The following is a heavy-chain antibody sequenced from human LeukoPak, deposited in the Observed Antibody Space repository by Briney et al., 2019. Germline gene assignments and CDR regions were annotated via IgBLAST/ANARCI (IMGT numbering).Heavy chain of an antibody. CDR1: GGSFSGYY. D-gene: IGHD3-22*01. V-gene: IGHV4-34*01. CDR2: INHSGST. Sequence: SETLSLTCAVYGGSFSGYYWSWIRQPPGKGLEWIGEINHSGSTNYNPSLKSRVTISVDTSKNQFSLKLSSVTAADTAVYYCAGDNDSSGDAFDIWGQGTMVTVSS. J-gene: IGHJ3*02. CDR3: AGDNDSSGDAFDI.